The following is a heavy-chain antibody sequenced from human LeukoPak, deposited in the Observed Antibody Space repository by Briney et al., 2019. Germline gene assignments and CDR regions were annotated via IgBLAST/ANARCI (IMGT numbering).Heavy chain of an antibody. D-gene: IGHD3-10*01. CDR1: GYTFTSYY. Sequence: GASVKVSCKASGYTFTSYYMLWVRQAPGQGLEWMGIINPSGSSTSYAQKFQGRVTMTRDTSTSTVYMELGSLSSEDTAVYYCARDSRITMVRGVMGYWGQGTLVTVSS. CDR3: ARDSRITMVRGVMGY. J-gene: IGHJ4*02. CDR2: INPSGSST. V-gene: IGHV1-46*01.